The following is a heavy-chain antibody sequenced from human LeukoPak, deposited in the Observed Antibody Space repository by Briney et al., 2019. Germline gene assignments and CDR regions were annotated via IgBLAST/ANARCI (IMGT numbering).Heavy chain of an antibody. CDR2: INPNSGGT. V-gene: IGHV1-2*06. D-gene: IGHD3-9*01. CDR1: GYTFTGYY. Sequence: ASVKVSCKASGYTFTGYYMHWVRQAPGQGLEWMGRINPNSGGTNYAQKFQGRVTMTRDTSISTAYMELSRLRSDDTAVYYCARVAWFYDILTGYLNWFDPWGQGTLVTVSS. J-gene: IGHJ5*02. CDR3: ARVAWFYDILTGYLNWFDP.